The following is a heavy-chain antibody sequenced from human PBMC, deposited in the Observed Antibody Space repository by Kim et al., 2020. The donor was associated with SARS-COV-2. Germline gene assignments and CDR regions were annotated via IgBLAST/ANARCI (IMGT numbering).Heavy chain of an antibody. V-gene: IGHV3-23*01. CDR2: T. Sequence: TYYAGSVKGRFTISRDNSKNTLYLQMNSLRAEDTAVYYCAKADYGSDVDYWGQGTLVTVSS. J-gene: IGHJ4*02. CDR3: AKADYGSDVDY. D-gene: IGHD3-10*01.